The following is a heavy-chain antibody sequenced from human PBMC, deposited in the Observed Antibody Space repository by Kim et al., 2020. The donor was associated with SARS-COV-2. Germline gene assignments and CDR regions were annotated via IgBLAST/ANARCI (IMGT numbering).Heavy chain of an antibody. CDR3: ARGGGNTFDY. CDR2: KK. J-gene: IGHJ4*02. V-gene: IGHV3-33*01. Sequence: KKYYADSVKGRFTISRDNFKNTLYLQMNSRRAEDTAVYYCARGGGNTFDYWGQGTLVTVSS.